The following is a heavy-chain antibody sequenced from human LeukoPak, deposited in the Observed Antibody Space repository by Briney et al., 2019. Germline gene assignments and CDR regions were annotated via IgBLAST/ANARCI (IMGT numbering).Heavy chain of an antibody. CDR2: INPSGGST. CDR3: ARDSAAMVTRGYFDY. D-gene: IGHD5-18*01. V-gene: IGHV1-46*01. J-gene: IGHJ4*02. CDR1: GYTFTSYY. Sequence: ASVKVSCKASGYTFTSYYMHWVRQAPGQGLEWMGIINPSGGSTSYAQKFQGRVTMTRDTSTSTVYMELSSLRPEDTAVYYCARDSAAMVTRGYFDYWGQGTLVTVSS.